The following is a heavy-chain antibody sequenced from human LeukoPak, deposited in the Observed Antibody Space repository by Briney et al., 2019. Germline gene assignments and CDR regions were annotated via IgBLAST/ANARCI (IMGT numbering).Heavy chain of an antibody. CDR3: ARGTVDTAMASPFDY. J-gene: IGHJ4*02. CDR2: IYHSGST. CDR1: GYSISSGYY. V-gene: IGHV4-38-2*01. D-gene: IGHD5-18*01. Sequence: KTSATLSLTCAVSGYSISSGYYWGWIRQPPGKGLEWLGSIYHSGSTYYNPSLKSRVTISVDTSKNQFSLKLSSVTAADTAVYYCARGTVDTAMASPFDYWGQGTLVTVSS.